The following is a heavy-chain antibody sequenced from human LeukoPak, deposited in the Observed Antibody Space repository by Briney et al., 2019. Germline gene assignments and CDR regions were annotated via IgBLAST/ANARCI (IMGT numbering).Heavy chain of an antibody. D-gene: IGHD3-10*01. V-gene: IGHV3-30*02. Sequence: GGSLRLSCAASGFTFSNYGMHWVRQAPGKGLEWVAFIRYDGSNKYYADSVKGRFTNSRDNSKNTLYLQMNSLRAEDTAVYYCAKDSDYYYGSGSHLDYWGQGTLVTVSS. CDR2: IRYDGSNK. CDR3: AKDSDYYYGSGSHLDY. J-gene: IGHJ4*02. CDR1: GFTFSNYG.